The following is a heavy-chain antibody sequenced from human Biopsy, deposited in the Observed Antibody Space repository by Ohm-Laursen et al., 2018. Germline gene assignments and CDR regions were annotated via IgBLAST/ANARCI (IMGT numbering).Heavy chain of an antibody. CDR3: ARHPTGFWFDP. V-gene: IGHV4-39*01. CDR2: IYNSETT. J-gene: IGHJ5*02. Sequence: GTLSLTCTVSGDSISTSTTYYWAWLRQPPGKGLEWIGSIYNSETTFYNPSLKSRVAISVDTSTNQFSLKVSSATAADTALYYCARHPTGFWFDPWGHGTLVTVSS. CDR1: GDSISTSTTYY.